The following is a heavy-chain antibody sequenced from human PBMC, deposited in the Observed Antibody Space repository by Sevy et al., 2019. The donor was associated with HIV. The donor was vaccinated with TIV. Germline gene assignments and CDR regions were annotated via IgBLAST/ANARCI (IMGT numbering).Heavy chain of an antibody. CDR2: ISAGGYST. CDR1: GIAFSTYA. J-gene: IGHJ4*02. CDR3: AKDFSDVYYYDSSATVDY. Sequence: GGSLRLSCAASGIAFSTYAMFWVRQAPGKGLEWVSSISAGGYSTYYADSVKGRFTLSRDNSWNTLDLQMNSLRADDTAVYYCAKDFSDVYYYDSSATVDYWGQGTLVTVSS. V-gene: IGHV3-23*01. D-gene: IGHD3-22*01.